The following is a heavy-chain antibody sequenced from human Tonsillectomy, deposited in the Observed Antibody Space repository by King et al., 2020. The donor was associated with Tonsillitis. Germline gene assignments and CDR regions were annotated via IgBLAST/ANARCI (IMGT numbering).Heavy chain of an antibody. V-gene: IGHV1-46*02. Sequence: VQLVQSGAEVRKPGAAVKGSCTASAYTFNKYYMHWVRQAPGQGLEWMGMINPSGGGTRYAQKFQGRLTMTRDTSTTTLYMELSSLRSEDTAVYYCASGYYYDSSGEGWFDPWGQGTLVTVSS. CDR1: AYTFNKYY. J-gene: IGHJ5*02. CDR2: INPSGGGT. D-gene: IGHD3-22*01. CDR3: ASGYYYDSSGEGWFDP.